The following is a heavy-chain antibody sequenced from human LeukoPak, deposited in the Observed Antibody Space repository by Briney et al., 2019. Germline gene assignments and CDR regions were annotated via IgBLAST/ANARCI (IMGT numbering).Heavy chain of an antibody. V-gene: IGHV4-34*01. D-gene: IGHD2-2*01. CDR1: GGSFSGYY. CDR3: ARARYCSSTSRLGSMRYWYFDL. Sequence: SDTLSLTCAVYGGSFSGYYWSWIRQPPGKGLEWIGEITHSGSTYYNPSLKSRVTISLDRSKNQCSLKLSSVTAADTGVYYCARARYCSSTSRLGSMRYWYFDLWGRGTLVTVSS. J-gene: IGHJ2*01. CDR2: ITHSGST.